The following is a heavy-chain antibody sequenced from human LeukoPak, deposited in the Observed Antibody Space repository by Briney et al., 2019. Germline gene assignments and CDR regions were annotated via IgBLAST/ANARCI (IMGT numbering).Heavy chain of an antibody. CDR1: GFTFSVYA. J-gene: IGHJ4*02. Sequence: GGSLRLSCSASGFTFSVYAIHWVRQAPGKGLEYVSTIISNGGSTYYADSVKGRFTISRDNSKNTLYLQMNSLRGEDTAVYSCARGQGLAPDFWGQGTLVTVSS. CDR2: IISNGGST. V-gene: IGHV3-64*04. CDR3: ARGQGLAPDF. D-gene: IGHD6-19*01.